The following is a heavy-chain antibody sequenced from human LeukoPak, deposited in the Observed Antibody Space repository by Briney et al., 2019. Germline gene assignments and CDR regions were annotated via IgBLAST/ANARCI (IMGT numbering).Heavy chain of an antibody. Sequence: PGGSLRFSCAASGFTFSDYAMNWVRQAPGKGLQWVSTLSGGGGSTFYADSVNGRFTISRDTSKNTLYLQMKSLRADDTAVYYCARGASAAVTTKAGFDYWGRGTLVTVSS. CDR2: LSGGGGST. D-gene: IGHD4-17*01. CDR3: ARGASAAVTTKAGFDY. V-gene: IGHV3-23*01. CDR1: GFTFSDYA. J-gene: IGHJ4*02.